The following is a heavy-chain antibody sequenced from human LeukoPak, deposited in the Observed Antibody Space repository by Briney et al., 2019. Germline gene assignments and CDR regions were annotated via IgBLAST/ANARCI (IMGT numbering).Heavy chain of an antibody. D-gene: IGHD6-13*01. CDR3: ARRSPPWTGAAAGHWFDP. J-gene: IGHJ5*02. CDR2: INHTGTT. V-gene: IGHV4-34*01. Sequence: PSETLSLTCAVYGVSFSDYYWSWIRQPPGKGLEWIGEINHTGTTNYNPSLKSRVTISVDTSKNQFSLKLKSVTAADTAVYYCARRSPPWTGAAAGHWFDPWGQGTLVTVSS. CDR1: GVSFSDYY.